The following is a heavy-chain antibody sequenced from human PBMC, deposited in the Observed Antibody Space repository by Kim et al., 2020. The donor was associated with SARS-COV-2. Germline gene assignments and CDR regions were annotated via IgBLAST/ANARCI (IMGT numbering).Heavy chain of an antibody. CDR1: GGSISSGGYY. CDR2: IYYSGST. Sequence: SETLSLTCTVSGGSISSGGYYWSWIRQHPGKGLEWIGYIYYSGSTYYNPSLKSRVTISVDTSKNQFSLKLSSVTAADTAVYYCAREDDSSGWGFDYWGQGTLVTVSS. D-gene: IGHD3-22*01. J-gene: IGHJ4*02. CDR3: AREDDSSGWGFDY. V-gene: IGHV4-31*03.